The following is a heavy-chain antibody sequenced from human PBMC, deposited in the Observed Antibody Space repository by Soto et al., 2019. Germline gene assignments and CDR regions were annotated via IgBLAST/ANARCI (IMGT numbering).Heavy chain of an antibody. J-gene: IGHJ6*02. CDR3: AKNADFWSWCMDV. CDR2: ISSSGDGT. V-gene: IGHV3-23*01. D-gene: IGHD3-3*01. CDR1: GFTFNTYA. Sequence: GGSLRLSCAASGFTFNTYAMTWVRQAPGKGLEWVSIISSSGDGTYYVDSVKARFTISRDNSRNTLNLQMNNLRAADTAVYYCAKNADFWSWCMDVWGQGTTVTVSS.